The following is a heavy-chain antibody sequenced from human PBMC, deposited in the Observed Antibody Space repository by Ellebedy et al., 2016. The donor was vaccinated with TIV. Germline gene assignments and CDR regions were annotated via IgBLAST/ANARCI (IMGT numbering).Heavy chain of an antibody. Sequence: GESLKISCTASGFTFSDYYMSWIRQAPGKGLEWVSHISSSGTTIYYADSVKGRFTISRDNSKNTLYLQMNSLRAEDTAIYYCALLDYYDSSGYSGVHDYWGQGTLVTVSS. D-gene: IGHD3-22*01. CDR1: GFTFSDYY. V-gene: IGHV3-11*01. CDR2: ISSSGTTI. CDR3: ALLDYYDSSGYSGVHDY. J-gene: IGHJ4*02.